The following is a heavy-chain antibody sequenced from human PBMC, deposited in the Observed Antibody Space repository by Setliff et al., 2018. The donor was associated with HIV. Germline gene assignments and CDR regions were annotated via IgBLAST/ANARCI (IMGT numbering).Heavy chain of an antibody. CDR1: GGSLSGYY. Sequence: TLSLTCAVSGGSLSGYYWTWIRQPPGKGLEWIGEINPTVNTNYNPSLKSRVIISVDTSQNEFSLKLSSVTAADTAVYFCARGLFYSSSYYAYWGQGALVTVSS. CDR2: INPTVNT. J-gene: IGHJ4*03. D-gene: IGHD3-10*01. CDR3: ARGLFYSSSYYAY. V-gene: IGHV4-34*01.